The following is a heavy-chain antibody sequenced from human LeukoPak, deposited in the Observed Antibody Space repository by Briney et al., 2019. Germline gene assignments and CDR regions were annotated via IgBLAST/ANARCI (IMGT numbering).Heavy chain of an antibody. V-gene: IGHV1-8*01. D-gene: IGHD2-2*01. CDR2: MNPNSGNT. Sequence: ASVKVCCKASGYTFTSYDINWVRQATGQGLEWMGWMNPNSGNTGYAQKFQGRVTMTRNTSISTAYMELSSLRSEDTAVYYCARGWGFEDIVVVPAAPYYYGMDVWGQGTTVTVSS. J-gene: IGHJ6*02. CDR1: GYTFTSYD. CDR3: ARGWGFEDIVVVPAAPYYYGMDV.